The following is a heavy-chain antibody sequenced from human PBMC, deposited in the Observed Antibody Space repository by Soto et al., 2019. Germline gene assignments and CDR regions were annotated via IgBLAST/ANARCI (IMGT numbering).Heavy chain of an antibody. CDR3: ARVPISGGSSWTTGHYYYYGMDV. J-gene: IGHJ6*02. CDR1: GFTFSSYW. Sequence: QPGGSLRLSCAASGFTFSSYWMSWVRQAPGKGLEWVANIKQDGSEKYYVDSVKGRFTISRDNAKNSLYLQMNSLRAEDTAVYYCARVPISGGSSWTTGHYYYYGMDVWGQGTTVTVSS. V-gene: IGHV3-7*01. D-gene: IGHD6-13*01. CDR2: IKQDGSEK.